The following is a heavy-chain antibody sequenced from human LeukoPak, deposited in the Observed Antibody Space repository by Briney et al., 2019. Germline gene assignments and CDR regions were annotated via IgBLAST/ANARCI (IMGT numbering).Heavy chain of an antibody. J-gene: IGHJ6*03. D-gene: IGHD2-2*01. CDR3: ARGRRSKYQLLLTSYYYYYTDV. V-gene: IGHV1-8*03. Sequence: ASVKVSCKASGYTFTSYDINWVRQATGQGLEWMGWMNPNSGNTGYAQKFQGRVTITRNSSISTAYMELSSLRSEDTAVYYCARGRRSKYQLLLTSYYYYYTDVWGKGTTVTVSS. CDR1: GYTFTSYD. CDR2: MNPNSGNT.